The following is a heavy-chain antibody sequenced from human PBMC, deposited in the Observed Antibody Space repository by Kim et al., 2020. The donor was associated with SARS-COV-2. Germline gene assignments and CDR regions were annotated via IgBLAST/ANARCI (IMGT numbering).Heavy chain of an antibody. CDR3: ASFMVRGPYFDY. V-gene: IGHV4-39*07. D-gene: IGHD3-10*01. Sequence: SETLSLTCTVSGGSISSSSYYWGWIRQPPGKGLEWIGSIYYSGSTYYNPSLKSRVTISVDTSKNQFSLKLSSVTAADTAVYYCASFMVRGPYFDYWGQGTLVTVSS. CDR1: GGSISSSSYY. CDR2: IYYSGST. J-gene: IGHJ4*02.